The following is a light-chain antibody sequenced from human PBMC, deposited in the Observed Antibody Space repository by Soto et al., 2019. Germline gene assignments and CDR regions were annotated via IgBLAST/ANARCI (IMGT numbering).Light chain of an antibody. Sequence: QSALTQPASVSGSPGQSITISCTGTSSDVGGYNYVSWYQQYPGKAPKLMIYEVSNRPSGVSDRFSGSRSGNTASLTISGLQAEDESDYYCISYTSSSTWVFGGGTKLDRP. J-gene: IGLJ3*02. CDR1: SSDVGGYNY. CDR3: ISYTSSSTWV. V-gene: IGLV2-14*01. CDR2: EVS.